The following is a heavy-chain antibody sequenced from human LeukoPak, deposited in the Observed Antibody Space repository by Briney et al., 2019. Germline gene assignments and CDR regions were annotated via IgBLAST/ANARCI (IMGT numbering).Heavy chain of an antibody. Sequence: GGSLRLSCAASGFTVSSNYMSWVRQAPGKGLEWVSGISGSGGSTHYADSVKGQFTISRDNSKNTLWLQMNSLRAEDTALYYCAKKGDSGWVFDYWGQGTLVTVSS. CDR3: AKKGDSGWVFDY. CDR2: ISGSGGST. CDR1: GFTVSSNY. J-gene: IGHJ4*02. D-gene: IGHD6-19*01. V-gene: IGHV3-23*01.